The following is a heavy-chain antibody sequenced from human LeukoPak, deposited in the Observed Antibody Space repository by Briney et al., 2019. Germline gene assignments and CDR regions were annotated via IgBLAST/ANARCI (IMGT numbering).Heavy chain of an antibody. D-gene: IGHD6-13*01. V-gene: IGHV3-33*01. CDR1: GFTFRTFG. CDR2: IWYDGINK. CDR3: ARAGAAAAPYYFDY. Sequence: GGSLRLSCAASGFTFRTFGMHWVRQAPGKGLEWVAIIWYDGINKYCADSVKGRFTISRDNSKNTLYLQMNSLRAEDTAVYYSARAGAAAAPYYFDYWGQGTLVTVSS. J-gene: IGHJ4*02.